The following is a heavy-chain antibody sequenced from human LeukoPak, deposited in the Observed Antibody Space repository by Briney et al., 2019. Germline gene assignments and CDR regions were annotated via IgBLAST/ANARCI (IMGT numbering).Heavy chain of an antibody. CDR3: AKTRNGYTTEYLQH. Sequence: GGSLTLSCTPSGFILSSFSMSWVRQAPGKGLEWVSSISSPGGNTYYADSVKGRFTISRDNSNNLVYLQMNSLRAEDTAVYYCAKTRNGYTTEYLQHWGQGTLVTVSS. V-gene: IGHV3-23*01. J-gene: IGHJ1*01. CDR1: GFILSSFS. D-gene: IGHD5-12*01. CDR2: ISSPGGNT.